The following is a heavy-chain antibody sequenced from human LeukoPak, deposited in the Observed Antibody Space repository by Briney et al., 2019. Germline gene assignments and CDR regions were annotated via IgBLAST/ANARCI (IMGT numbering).Heavy chain of an antibody. D-gene: IGHD6-19*01. Sequence: GGSLRLSCAASGFTFSSYWMSWVRQAPGKGLEWVANIKQDGSEKYYVDSVKGRFTISRDNAKNSLYLQMNSLRAEDTAVYYCARDGTGYSSGWYIDHYYYYMDVWGKGTTVTVSS. CDR3: ARDGTGYSSGWYIDHYYYYMDV. CDR2: IKQDGSEK. CDR1: GFTFSSYW. V-gene: IGHV3-7*01. J-gene: IGHJ6*03.